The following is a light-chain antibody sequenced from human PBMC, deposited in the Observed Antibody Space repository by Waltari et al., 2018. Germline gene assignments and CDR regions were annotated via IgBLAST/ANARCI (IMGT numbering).Light chain of an antibody. Sequence: DIVMTQSPESLAVSLGERATINCKSSQSVFYSSTNQNYLAWYQHKPGQSPTLLINWASSRESGVPDRFSGSGSGTDFTLTISSVQAEDVAVYYCQQYLSTYTFGQGTKLEI. J-gene: IGKJ2*01. CDR3: QQYLSTYT. V-gene: IGKV4-1*01. CDR1: QSVFYSSTNQNY. CDR2: WAS.